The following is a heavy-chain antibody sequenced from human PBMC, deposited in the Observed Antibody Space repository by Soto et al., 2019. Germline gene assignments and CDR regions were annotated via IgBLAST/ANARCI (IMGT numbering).Heavy chain of an antibody. V-gene: IGHV4-39*02. CDR1: GGSITSRGYY. CDR3: ASSGVASRYSYGLRGFDY. J-gene: IGHJ4*02. CDR2: VYYSGST. Sequence: SETLSLTCTVSGGSITSRGYYWGWIRQSPGKGLEWIGSVYYSGSTDYRPSLKSRVTISGDTSKNHFSLNLDSVTAADTAVYYCASSGVASRYSYGLRGFDYWGQGTLVTVSS. D-gene: IGHD5-18*01.